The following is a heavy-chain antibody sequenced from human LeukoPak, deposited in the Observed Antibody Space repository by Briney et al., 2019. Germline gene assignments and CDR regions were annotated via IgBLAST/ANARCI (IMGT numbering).Heavy chain of an antibody. J-gene: IGHJ4*02. D-gene: IGHD3-22*01. CDR1: GGSISSYY. CDR3: ATLQSSGYDYSDY. Sequence: SETLSLTCTVSGGSISSYYWSWIRQPPGKGLEWIGYIYYSGSADYNPSLKSRVTLSVDTSKNQFSLKLTSVTAADTAVYYCATLQSSGYDYSDYWGQGILVTVSS. V-gene: IGHV4-59*08. CDR2: IYYSGSA.